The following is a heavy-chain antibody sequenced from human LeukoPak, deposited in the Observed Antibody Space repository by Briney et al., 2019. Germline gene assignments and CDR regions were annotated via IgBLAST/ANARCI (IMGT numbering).Heavy chain of an antibody. D-gene: IGHD3-10*01. CDR2: INNDGSTT. CDR1: GLTFSRDW. Sequence: GGSLRLSCAASGLTFSRDWMHWVRQAPGKGLVWVSRINNDGSTTNYADSVEGRFTITRDNAKNTPKLQMNIQRADHTAEDYCTCYYGPGINEYFQLWGQGTLVTVSS. J-gene: IGHJ1*01. V-gene: IGHV3-74*01. CDR3: TCYYGPGINEYFQL.